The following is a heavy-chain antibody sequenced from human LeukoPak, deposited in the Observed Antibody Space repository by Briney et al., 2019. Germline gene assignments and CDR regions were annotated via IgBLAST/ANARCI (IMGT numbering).Heavy chain of an antibody. V-gene: IGHV1-18*01. CDR2: ISVYNGNT. CDR1: GYTFTSYD. J-gene: IGHJ4*02. CDR3: ARDRRGQVDY. Sequence: ASVKVSCKASGYTFTSYDISWVRQAPGQGLEWMGWISVYNGNTNYAQKLQGRVTMTTDTSTSTAYMELRSLRYDDTAVYYCARDRRGQVDYWGQGTLVTVSS.